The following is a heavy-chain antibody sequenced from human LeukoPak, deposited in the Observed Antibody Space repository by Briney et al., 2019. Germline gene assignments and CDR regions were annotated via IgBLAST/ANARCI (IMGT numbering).Heavy chain of an antibody. Sequence: GRSLRLSCAASGFTFDDYAMHWVRQAPGKGLEWVSGISWNSGSIGYADSVKGRFTISRDNAKNSLYLQMNSLRAEDTALYYCAKDIGAGEGYYYYGMDVWGQGTTVTVSS. CDR2: ISWNSGSI. V-gene: IGHV3-9*01. CDR3: AKDIGAGEGYYYYGMDV. J-gene: IGHJ6*02. CDR1: GFTFDDYA.